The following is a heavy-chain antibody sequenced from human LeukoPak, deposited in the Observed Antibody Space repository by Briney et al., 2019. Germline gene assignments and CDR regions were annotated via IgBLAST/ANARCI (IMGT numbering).Heavy chain of an antibody. CDR2: INAGNGNT. CDR1: GYTFTSYA. V-gene: IGHV1-3*01. Sequence: ASVNVSCKASGYTFTSYAMHWVRQAPGQRLEWMGWINAGNGNTKYSQKFQGRVTITRDTSASTAYMELSSLRSEDTAVYYCATTYYDFWSGNSYYYYGMDVWGQGTMVTVSS. CDR3: ATTYYDFWSGNSYYYYGMDV. D-gene: IGHD3-3*01. J-gene: IGHJ6*02.